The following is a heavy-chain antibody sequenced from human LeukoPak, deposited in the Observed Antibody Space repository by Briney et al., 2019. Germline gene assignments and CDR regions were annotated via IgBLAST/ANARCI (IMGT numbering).Heavy chain of an antibody. CDR2: ISAYNGNT. CDR3: ASGQWHDP. CDR1: GYTFTSYG. Sequence: ASVKVSCKASGYTFTSYGISWVRQAPGQGLEWMGWISAYNGNTNYAQKLQGRVTITTNTSISTAYMELSSLRSEDTAVYYCASGQWHDPWGQGTLVTVSS. D-gene: IGHD6-19*01. V-gene: IGHV1-18*01. J-gene: IGHJ5*02.